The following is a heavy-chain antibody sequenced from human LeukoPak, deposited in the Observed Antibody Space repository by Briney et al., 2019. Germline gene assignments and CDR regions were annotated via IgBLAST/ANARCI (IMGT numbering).Heavy chain of an antibody. D-gene: IGHD2-21*01. CDR1: GGSISSSSYY. Sequence: SETLSLTCTVSGGSISSSSYYWGWIRQPPGKGLEWIGSIYYSGSTYYNPSLKSRVTISVDTSKNQFSLKLSSVTAADTAVYYCARQYIFLPTRSDFDYWGQGTLVTVSS. CDR2: IYYSGST. V-gene: IGHV4-39*01. J-gene: IGHJ4*02. CDR3: ARQYIFLPTRSDFDY.